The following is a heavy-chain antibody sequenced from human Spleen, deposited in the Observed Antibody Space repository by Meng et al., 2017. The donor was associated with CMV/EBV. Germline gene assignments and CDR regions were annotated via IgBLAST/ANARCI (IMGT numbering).Heavy chain of an antibody. CDR1: GFTFSSST. V-gene: IGHV3-21*01. D-gene: IGHD2-2*03. CDR2: ISSLSNDI. Sequence: GESLKISCEASGFTFSSSTMNWVRQAPGKGLEWVSSISSLSNDIYYADTVKGRFTISRDNAKNSLYLEMNSLGAEDTAVYYCARDSWIYGMDVWGQGTTVTVSS. CDR3: ARDSWIYGMDV. J-gene: IGHJ6*02.